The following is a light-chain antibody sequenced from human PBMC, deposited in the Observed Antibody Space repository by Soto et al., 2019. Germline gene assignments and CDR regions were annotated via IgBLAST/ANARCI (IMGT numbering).Light chain of an antibody. CDR3: SSYVGSNNLGV. CDR2: DVN. Sequence: QSALTQPPSASGSPGQSVTISCTGTSSDVGSYNYVSWYQQHPGKAPKLMVYDVNKRLSGVPDRFSGSKSGNTASLTVSGLQADDEDDYYCSSYVGSNNLGVFGSGTKVTVL. J-gene: IGLJ1*01. V-gene: IGLV2-8*01. CDR1: SSDVGSYNY.